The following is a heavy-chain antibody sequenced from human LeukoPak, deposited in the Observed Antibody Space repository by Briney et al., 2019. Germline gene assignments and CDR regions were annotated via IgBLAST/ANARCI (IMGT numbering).Heavy chain of an antibody. V-gene: IGHV3-48*03. Sequence: PGGPLRLSCTASGFTFSNYEINWVRQPPGKGLEWISDITGSGSTTYYADSVKGRFTISRDNAKNSLYLQMNSLRAEDTAIYYCARETSWYFDYWGRGTLVTVSS. CDR3: ARETSWYFDY. J-gene: IGHJ4*02. CDR2: ITGSGSTT. CDR1: GFTFSNYE.